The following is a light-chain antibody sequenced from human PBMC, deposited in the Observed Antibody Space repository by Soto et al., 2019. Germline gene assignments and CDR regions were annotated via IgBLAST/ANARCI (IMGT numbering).Light chain of an antibody. CDR3: SSYANGSTPWV. CDR1: SSDVGGYNY. Sequence: QSALTQPASVSGSPGQSITISCTGTSSDVGGYNYVSWYQQHPGKAPKFMIYEVSNRPSGVSNRFSGSKSGNTASLTISGLQAEDEADSYCSSYANGSTPWVFGGGTKLTVL. V-gene: IGLV2-14*01. J-gene: IGLJ3*02. CDR2: EVS.